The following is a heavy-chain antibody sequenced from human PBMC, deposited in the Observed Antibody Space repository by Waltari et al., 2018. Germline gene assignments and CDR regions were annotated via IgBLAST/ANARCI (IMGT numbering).Heavy chain of an antibody. CDR1: GGSLCSYY. V-gene: IGHV4-59*01. Sequence: QVQLQESGPGLVKPSETLSLPCTVSGGSLCSYYWCWCRPPPGKGLEWIGYIYYSGSTNYNPSLKSRVTISVDTSKNQFSLKLSSVTAADTAVYYCARGSSGYYYNWVDYWGQGTLVTVSS. CDR2: IYYSGST. J-gene: IGHJ4*02. D-gene: IGHD3-22*01. CDR3: ARGSSGYYYNWVDY.